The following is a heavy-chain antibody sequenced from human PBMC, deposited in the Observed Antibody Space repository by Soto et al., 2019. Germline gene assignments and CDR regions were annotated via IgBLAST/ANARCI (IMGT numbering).Heavy chain of an antibody. CDR3: ARDGSRYDFWSGTYYFDY. CDR1: GGSISTYY. D-gene: IGHD3-3*01. CDR2: IYYSGST. J-gene: IGHJ4*02. V-gene: IGHV4-59*01. Sequence: SETLSLTCTVSGGSISTYYWSWIRQPPGKGLEWIGYIYYSGSTNYNPSLKSRVTISVDTSKNQFCLKLSSVSAADTAVYYCARDGSRYDFWSGTYYFDYWGQGTLVTVSS.